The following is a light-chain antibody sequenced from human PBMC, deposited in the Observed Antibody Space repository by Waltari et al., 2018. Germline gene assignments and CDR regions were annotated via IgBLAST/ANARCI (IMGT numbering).Light chain of an antibody. Sequence: QSALTQPASVSGSPGQSITISCSGTSSDIGGYAYVSWYQQSPGIAPKLIIYDVTNRPSGVSNRFSGSKSGYTASLTISGLQAADEAHYYCTSYTRKHTWVFGGGTKVTVL. J-gene: IGLJ3*02. V-gene: IGLV2-14*03. CDR2: DVT. CDR3: TSYTRKHTWV. CDR1: SSDIGGYAY.